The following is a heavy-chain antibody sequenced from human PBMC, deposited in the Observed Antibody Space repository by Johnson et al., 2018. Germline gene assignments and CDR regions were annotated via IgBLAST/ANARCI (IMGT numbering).Heavy chain of an antibody. Sequence: QVQLVQSGPGLVKPSGTLSLTCSVSGGSMSGSNWWTWVRQPPGKGLEWIGEISHAGIDNYNPSLKTRVTRSVDQSKKNFSLNLSSVTAADTAVYYCARTYYDDLWGAYAALDLWGQGTTVTVSS. V-gene: IGHV4-4*02. CDR2: ISHAGID. D-gene: IGHD3-16*01. CDR1: GGSMSGSNW. J-gene: IGHJ6*02. CDR3: ARTYYDDLWGAYAALDL.